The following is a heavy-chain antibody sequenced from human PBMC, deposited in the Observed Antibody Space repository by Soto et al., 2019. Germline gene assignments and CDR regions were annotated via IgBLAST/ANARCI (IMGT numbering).Heavy chain of an antibody. J-gene: IGHJ6*02. D-gene: IGHD3-3*01. CDR2: INPNSGGT. CDR3: ARAGSDYDFWSGYTEYYYGMDV. Sequence: GASVKVSCKASGYTLTGYYMHWVRQAPGQGLEWMGWINPNSGGTNYAQKFQGWVTMTRDTSISTAYMELSRLRSDDTAVYYCARAGSDYDFWSGYTEYYYGMDVWGQGTTVTISS. V-gene: IGHV1-2*04. CDR1: GYTLTGYY.